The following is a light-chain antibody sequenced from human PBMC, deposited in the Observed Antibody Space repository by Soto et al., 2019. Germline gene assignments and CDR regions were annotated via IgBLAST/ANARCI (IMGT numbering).Light chain of an antibody. CDR2: GNS. CDR3: QSYDNSLSGNV. J-gene: IGLJ1*01. V-gene: IGLV1-40*01. CDR1: SSNIGAGYD. Sequence: QLVLTQPPSVSGAPGQRVTISCTGTSSNIGAGYDVHWYQQLPGTGPKLLIYGNSNRPSGVPDRFSGSKSGTSASLAITGLQAEDEADYYCQSYDNSLSGNVFGAGTKVTVL.